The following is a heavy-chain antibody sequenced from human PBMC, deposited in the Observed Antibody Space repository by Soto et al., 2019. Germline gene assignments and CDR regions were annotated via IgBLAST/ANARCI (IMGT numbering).Heavy chain of an antibody. D-gene: IGHD6-13*01. V-gene: IGHV4-59*01. Sequence: PSETLSLTCTVSGFSISSYYWSWIRQPPGKGLEWIGYIYYSGSTNYNPSLKSRVTISVDTSKNQFSLKLSSVTAADTAVYYCARSGLYSSSWFWFDPWGQGTLVTVSS. CDR1: GFSISSYY. CDR2: IYYSGST. J-gene: IGHJ5*02. CDR3: ARSGLYSSSWFWFDP.